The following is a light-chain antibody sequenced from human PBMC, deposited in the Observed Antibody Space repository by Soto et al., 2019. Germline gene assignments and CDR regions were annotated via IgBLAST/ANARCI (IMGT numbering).Light chain of an antibody. J-gene: IGLJ3*02. CDR2: DVT. V-gene: IGLV2-11*01. Sequence: QSALTQPRSVSGSPGQAVTISCAGTSSDVGAYNWVSWYQQHPGKVPKLIISDVTRRPSGVPDRFSGSKSGNTASLTISGLQADDEADYYCCSYAGSYTLVFGGGTKLTVL. CDR1: SSDVGAYNW. CDR3: CSYAGSYTLV.